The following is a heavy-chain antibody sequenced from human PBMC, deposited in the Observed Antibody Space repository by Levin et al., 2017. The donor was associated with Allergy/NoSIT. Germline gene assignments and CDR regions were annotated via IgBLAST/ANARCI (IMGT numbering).Heavy chain of an antibody. D-gene: IGHD4-17*01. J-gene: IGHJ4*02. V-gene: IGHV3-74*01. Sequence: LSLTCAASGFPLHTSWMHWVRPAPGKGLVWVSRINTDGSRAIYADSVKGRFTISRDNAKNTLYLQMNSLRAEDTAVYYCARGPVTKYYFDYCGQGTLVTVSS. CDR2: INTDGSRA. CDR3: ARGPVTKYYFDY. CDR1: GFPLHTSW.